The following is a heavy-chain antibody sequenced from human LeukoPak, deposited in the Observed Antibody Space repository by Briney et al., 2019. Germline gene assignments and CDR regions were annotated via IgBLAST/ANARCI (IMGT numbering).Heavy chain of an antibody. J-gene: IGHJ1*01. V-gene: IGHV1-69*01. CDR1: GGTFSSYA. CDR3: ARDHCSSTSCYLYFQR. CDR2: IIPIFGTA. D-gene: IGHD2-2*01. Sequence: SVKVSCKASGGTFSSYAISWVRQAPGQGLEWMGGIIPIFGTANYAQKFQGRVTITADESTSTAYMELSSLRSEDTAVYYCARDHCSSTSCYLYFQRWGQGTLVTVSS.